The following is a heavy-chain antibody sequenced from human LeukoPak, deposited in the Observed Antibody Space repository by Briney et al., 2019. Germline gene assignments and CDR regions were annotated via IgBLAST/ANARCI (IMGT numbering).Heavy chain of an antibody. D-gene: IGHD3-3*01. J-gene: IGHJ4*02. CDR3: ARATGITIFGVAPDY. Sequence: GGSLRLSCAASGFTFSSYAMHWVRQAPGKGLEYVSAISSNGGSTYYANSVKGRFTISRDNSKNTLYLQMGSLRAEDMAVYYCARATGITIFGVAPDYWGQGTLVTVSS. V-gene: IGHV3-64*01. CDR2: ISSNGGST. CDR1: GFTFSSYA.